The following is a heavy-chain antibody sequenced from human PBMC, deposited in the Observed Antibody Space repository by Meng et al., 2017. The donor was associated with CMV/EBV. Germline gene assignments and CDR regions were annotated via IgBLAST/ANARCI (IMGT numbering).Heavy chain of an antibody. V-gene: IGHV1-69*02. CDR3: ARGPSSIAARQYYYYGMDV. J-gene: IGHJ6*02. D-gene: IGHD6-6*01. Sequence: SVKLSCKASGGTFSSYTISLVRQAPGQGLEWMGRIIPILGIANDAQKFQGRVTITADKSTSTAYMELSSLRSEDTAVYYCARGPSSIAARQYYYYGMDVWGQGTTVTVS. CDR2: IIPILGIA. CDR1: GGTFSSYT.